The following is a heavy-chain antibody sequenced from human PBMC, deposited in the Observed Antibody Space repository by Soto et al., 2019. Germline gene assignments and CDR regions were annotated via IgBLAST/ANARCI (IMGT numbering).Heavy chain of an antibody. D-gene: IGHD3-9*01. V-gene: IGHV3-21*01. J-gene: IGHJ4*02. CDR3: TRDRSHYDILTAYDY. Sequence: GGSLRLSCAASGFPFNTYSMNWVRQAPGKGLEWVSSIGSSSNYIYYADSVKGRFTISRDNAKNSLDLQMSSLRAEDTAVYYCTRDRSHYDILTAYDYWGQGTLVTVSS. CDR2: IGSSSNYI. CDR1: GFPFNTYS.